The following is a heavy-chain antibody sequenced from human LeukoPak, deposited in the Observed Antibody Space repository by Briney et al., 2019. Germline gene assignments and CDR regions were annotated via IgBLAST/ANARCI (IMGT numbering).Heavy chain of an antibody. D-gene: IGHD5-12*01. CDR2: IYTGGGT. CDR1: GFIISTNF. J-gene: IGHJ4*02. Sequence: GGSLRLSCAASGFIISTNFMTWVRQAPGKGLEWVSVIYTGGGTYYADSVKGRFTISRDNSKNTLYLQMNSLRAEDTAVYYCARIHSGYSIDYWGQGTLVTVSS. CDR3: ARIHSGYSIDY. V-gene: IGHV3-66*01.